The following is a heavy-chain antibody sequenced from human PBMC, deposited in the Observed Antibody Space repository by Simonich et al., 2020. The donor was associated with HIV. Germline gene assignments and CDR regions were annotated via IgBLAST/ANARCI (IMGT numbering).Heavy chain of an antibody. CDR3: ARVGYYNFRSGYYTY. J-gene: IGHJ4*02. Sequence: EVQLVESGGGLVQPGGSLRLSCAASGFTFSSYWMHWVRQAPGKGRVGVSRIKSDGSSTSYADAVKGRFTISRDNAKNTLYLQMNSLRAEDTAVYYCARVGYYNFRSGYYTYWGQGTLVTVSS. CDR2: IKSDGSST. D-gene: IGHD3-3*01. CDR1: GFTFSSYW. V-gene: IGHV3-74*01.